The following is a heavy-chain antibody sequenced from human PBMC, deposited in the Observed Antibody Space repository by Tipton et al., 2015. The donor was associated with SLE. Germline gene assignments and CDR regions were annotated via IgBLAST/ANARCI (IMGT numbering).Heavy chain of an antibody. CDR3: ARGWSLDWAPFGF. D-gene: IGHD3-9*01. V-gene: IGHV4-39*07. CDR1: GDSISSSDYY. Sequence: TLSLTCTVSGDSISSSDYYWGWIRQPPGKGLEWIGSIFYTGTTYYNPSLKSRVTISEDTSKNQVSLKLTSVAAADTAVYYCARGWSLDWAPFGFWGQGTLVTVSS. J-gene: IGHJ4*02. CDR2: IFYTGTT.